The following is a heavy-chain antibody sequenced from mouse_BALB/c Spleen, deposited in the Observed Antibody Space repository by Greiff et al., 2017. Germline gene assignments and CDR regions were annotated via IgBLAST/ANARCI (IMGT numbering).Heavy chain of an antibody. D-gene: IGHD4-1*01. CDR2: IRNKANGYTT. Sequence: EVQLVESGGGLVQPGGSLRLSCATSGFTFTDYYMSWVRQPPGKALEWLGFIRNKANGYTTEYSASVKGRFTISRDNSQSILYLQMNTLRAEDSATYYCARANWDVGVDYWGQGTTLTVSS. J-gene: IGHJ2*01. CDR3: ARANWDVGVDY. V-gene: IGHV7-3*02. CDR1: GFTFTDYY.